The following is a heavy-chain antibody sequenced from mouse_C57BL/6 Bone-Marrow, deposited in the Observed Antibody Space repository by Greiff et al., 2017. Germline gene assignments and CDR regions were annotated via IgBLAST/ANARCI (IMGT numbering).Heavy chain of an antibody. CDR2: IDPENGDP. J-gene: IGHJ3*01. V-gene: IGHV14-4*01. CDR1: GFNIKDDY. Sequence: DVQLQESGAELVRPGASVKLSCTASGFNIKDDYMHWVKQRPEQGLEWIGWIDPENGDPEYASKFQGKATITVDTSSNTAYLQLSSLTSEDTAVYYCTRIAYWGQGTLVTVSA. CDR3: TRIAY.